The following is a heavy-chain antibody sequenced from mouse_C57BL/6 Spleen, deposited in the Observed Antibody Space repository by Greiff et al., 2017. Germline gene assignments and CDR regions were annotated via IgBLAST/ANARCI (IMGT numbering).Heavy chain of an antibody. D-gene: IGHD1-1*02. J-gene: IGHJ1*03. V-gene: IGHV1-18*01. CDR1: GNTFTDYN. CDR2: INPNNGGT. CDR3: ARYGGYFDV. Sequence: VQLKQSGPELVKPGASVKIPCKASGNTFTDYNMDWVKQSHGKSLEWIGDINPNNGGTIYNQKFKGKATLTVDKSSSTAYMELRSLTSEDTAVYYCARYGGYFDVWGTGTPVTVSS.